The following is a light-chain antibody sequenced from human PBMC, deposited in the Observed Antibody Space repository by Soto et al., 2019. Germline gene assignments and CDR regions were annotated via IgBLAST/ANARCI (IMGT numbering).Light chain of an antibody. CDR2: EVS. CDR1: SSDVGGYKY. J-gene: IGLJ1*01. Sequence: QSVLTQPASVSGSPGQSITISCTGTSSDVGGYKYVSWYQQHPGKAPKLMIYEVSNRPSGISHRFSGSKSGNTASLTISGLQAEDEAEYYCISYTSISTYVFGTGTKLTVL. V-gene: IGLV2-14*01. CDR3: ISYTSISTYV.